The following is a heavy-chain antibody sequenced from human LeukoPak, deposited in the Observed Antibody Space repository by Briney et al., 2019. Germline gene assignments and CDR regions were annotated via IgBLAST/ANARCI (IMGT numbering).Heavy chain of an antibody. J-gene: IGHJ6*03. CDR2: ISSSSFKI. CDR3: VRDPSYGSSWYYYMDV. Sequence: GGPLRLSCAASEFTFVRYAMNWVRQAPGKGLEWVSYISSSSFKIGYADSVKGRFTISRDNSKNSPYLQMDSLRVEDTAVYYCVRDPSYGSSWYYYMDVWGKGTTVTVSS. CDR1: EFTFVRYA. V-gene: IGHV3-48*04. D-gene: IGHD6-13*01.